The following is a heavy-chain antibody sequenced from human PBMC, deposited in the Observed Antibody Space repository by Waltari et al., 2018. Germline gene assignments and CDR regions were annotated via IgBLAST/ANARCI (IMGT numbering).Heavy chain of an antibody. CDR2: IYYSGSP. Sequence: QVQLQESGPGLVKPSETLSLTCTVSGGSISSYYWSWIRQPPGKGLEWIGYIYYSGSPNYNPALKSRVTISVDTSKNQFSLKLSSVTAADTAVYYCARERRIVVVTANDAFDIWGQGTMVTVSS. V-gene: IGHV4-59*01. J-gene: IGHJ3*02. D-gene: IGHD2-21*02. CDR1: GGSISSYY. CDR3: ARERRIVVVTANDAFDI.